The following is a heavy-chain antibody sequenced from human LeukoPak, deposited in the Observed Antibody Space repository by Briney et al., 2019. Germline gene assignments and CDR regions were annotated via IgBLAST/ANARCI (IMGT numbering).Heavy chain of an antibody. CDR2: INPNSGGT. D-gene: IGHD6-19*01. CDR1: GYTFTGYY. Sequence: ASVKVSCKASGYTFTGYYIHWVRQAPGQGPEWLGWINPNSGGTKYAQKFQGRVTMTRDTSISTAYMGLSRLRSDDTAVYYCAKGRVVAGTKSLTYNWFDPWGQGTLVTVSS. V-gene: IGHV1-2*02. CDR3: AKGRVVAGTKSLTYNWFDP. J-gene: IGHJ5*02.